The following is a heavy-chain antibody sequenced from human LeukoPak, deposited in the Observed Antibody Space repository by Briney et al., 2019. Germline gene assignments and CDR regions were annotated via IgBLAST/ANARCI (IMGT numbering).Heavy chain of an antibody. D-gene: IGHD4-23*01. CDR2: MSYSGNT. V-gene: IGHV4-59*01. CDR3: ARDEYGGTFDY. CDR1: GGSINNYY. Sequence: SGTLSLTCTVSGGSINNYYWNWIRQPLGKGLEWIGYMSYSGNTYYNPSLKSRVTISVDMSKNRFYLQMSSVTAADTAVYYCARDEYGGTFDYWGQGALVTVSS. J-gene: IGHJ4*02.